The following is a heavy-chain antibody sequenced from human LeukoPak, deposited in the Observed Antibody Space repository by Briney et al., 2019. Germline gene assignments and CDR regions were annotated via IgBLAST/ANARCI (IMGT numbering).Heavy chain of an antibody. V-gene: IGHV4-59*08. CDR3: ARTIPESGMDV. J-gene: IGHJ6*02. CDR2: IYYSGST. Sequence: PSETLSLTCTVSGGSISSYYWSWIRQPPGKGLEWIGYIYYSGSTNYNPSLKSRVTISVDTSKNQFSLKLSSVTAADTAVYYCARTIPESGMDVWGQGTTVTVSS. D-gene: IGHD1-26*01. CDR1: GGSISSYY.